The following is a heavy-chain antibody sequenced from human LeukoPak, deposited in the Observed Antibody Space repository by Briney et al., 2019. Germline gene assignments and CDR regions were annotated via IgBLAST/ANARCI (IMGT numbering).Heavy chain of an antibody. D-gene: IGHD6-19*01. Sequence: PGGSLRLSCAASGFTFSSYGMHWVRQAPGKGLEWVAFIRYDGSNKYYADSVKGRFTISRDNSKNTLYLQMNSLRAEGTAVYYCAKSGYSSGWYRYYFDYWGQGTLVTVSS. J-gene: IGHJ4*02. CDR2: IRYDGSNK. CDR3: AKSGYSSGWYRYYFDY. V-gene: IGHV3-30*02. CDR1: GFTFSSYG.